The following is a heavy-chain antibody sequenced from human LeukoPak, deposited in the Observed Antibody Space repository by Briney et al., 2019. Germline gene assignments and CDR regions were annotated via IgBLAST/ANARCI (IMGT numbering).Heavy chain of an antibody. V-gene: IGHV4-59*12. CDR2: IYHSGST. Sequence: SETLSLTCTVSGGSISSYYWSWIRQPPGKGLEWIGSIYHSGSTYYNPSLKSRVTISGDTSKNQFSLNLSSVTAADTAVYYCARDVLRYFDPWGQGTLVTVSS. CDR1: GGSISSYY. J-gene: IGHJ5*02. D-gene: IGHD3-9*01. CDR3: ARDVLRYFDP.